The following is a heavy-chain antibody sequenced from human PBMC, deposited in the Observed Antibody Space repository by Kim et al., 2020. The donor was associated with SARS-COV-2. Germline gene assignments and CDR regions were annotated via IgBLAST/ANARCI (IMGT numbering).Heavy chain of an antibody. CDR1: GYTFTGYY. Sequence: ASVKVSCKASGYTFTGYYMHWVRQAPGQGLEWMGWINPNSGGTNYAQKFQGRVTMTRDTSISTAYMELSRLRSDDTAVYYCAREWGTTGTSLDGMDVWGQGTTVTVSS. D-gene: IGHD1-1*01. CDR2: INPNSGGT. CDR3: AREWGTTGTSLDGMDV. J-gene: IGHJ6*02. V-gene: IGHV1-2*02.